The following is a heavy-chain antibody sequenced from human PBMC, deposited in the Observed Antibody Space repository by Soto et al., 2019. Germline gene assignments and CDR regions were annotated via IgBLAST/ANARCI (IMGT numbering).Heavy chain of an antibody. CDR3: ALLWIDFSNRFDP. Sequence: QVQLVQSGAEVKKPGASVKVSCKASGYTFTTYNINWVRQAPGQGLEWMGWMNPDSGKAGSAQRFLGRVTMTRNTSINTDYMELSSLRSAHTAVYYCALLWIDFSNRFDPCGQGTLVTVSS. CDR2: MNPDSGKA. V-gene: IGHV1-8*01. D-gene: IGHD3-3*01. J-gene: IGHJ5*02. CDR1: GYTFTTYN.